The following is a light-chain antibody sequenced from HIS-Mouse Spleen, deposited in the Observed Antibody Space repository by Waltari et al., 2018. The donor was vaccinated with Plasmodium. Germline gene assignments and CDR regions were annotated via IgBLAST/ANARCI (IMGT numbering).Light chain of an antibody. CDR3: QQYNNWSFT. CDR1: QSVSSN. Sequence: EIVMTQSPATLSVSPGERATLSCRPSQSVSSNLAWYQQKPGQAPRLLIYGASTRATGIPARFSGSGSGTEFTLTISSRQSEDFAVYYCQQYNNWSFTFGPGTKVDIK. V-gene: IGKV3-15*01. CDR2: GAS. J-gene: IGKJ3*01.